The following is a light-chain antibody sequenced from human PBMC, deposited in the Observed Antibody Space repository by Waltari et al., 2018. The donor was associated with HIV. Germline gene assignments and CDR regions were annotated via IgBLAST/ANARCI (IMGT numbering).Light chain of an antibody. J-gene: IGLJ1*01. CDR1: NSDVGSYNL. Sequence: QTALTQPASVSGSPGQSITISCTGTNSDVGSYNLLSWYQQHPGKAPKLMIYEGSKRPSGVAKRLSGAKAGNTASLTSSGRQAEDEADYYCCSYAGSNTFVVGTGTKGTVL. V-gene: IGLV2-23*03. CDR3: CSYAGSNTFV. CDR2: EGS.